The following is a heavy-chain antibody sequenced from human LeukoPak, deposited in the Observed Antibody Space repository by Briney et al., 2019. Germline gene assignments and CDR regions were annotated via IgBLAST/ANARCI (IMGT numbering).Heavy chain of an antibody. CDR2: ISTSGST. J-gene: IGHJ2*01. V-gene: IGHV4-4*07. CDR3: ARDDWYFDL. CDR1: GFTFSSYA. Sequence: NTGGSLRLSCAASGFTFSSYAMSWIRQPAGKGLEWIGRISTSGSTYYNLSLKSRVTISVDTSKNQFSLKLSSVTAADTAVYYCARDDWYFDLWGRGTLVTVSS.